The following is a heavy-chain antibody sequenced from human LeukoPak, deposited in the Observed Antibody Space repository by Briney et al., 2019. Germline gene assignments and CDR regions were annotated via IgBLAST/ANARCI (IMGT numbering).Heavy chain of an antibody. CDR1: GYTFTRYY. CDR2: IKPSGGST. CDR3: AREEEGGTFDY. J-gene: IGHJ4*02. Sequence: GASVKVSCKASGYTFTRYYMHWVRQAPEQGLEWMGIIKPSGGSTRYAQKFQGRVTMTWDTSTSTVYMELSSLRSEDTAVYYCAREEEGGTFDYWGQGTLVTVSS. V-gene: IGHV1-46*01. D-gene: IGHD3-16*01.